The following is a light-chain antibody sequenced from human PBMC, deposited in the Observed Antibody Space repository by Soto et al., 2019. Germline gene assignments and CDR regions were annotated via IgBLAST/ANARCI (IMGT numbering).Light chain of an antibody. V-gene: IGKV3-20*01. CDR3: QQYGSSLWT. CDR2: GAS. J-gene: IGKJ1*01. Sequence: EIGLSQSPATLSLSPGERATLSCRASQSIGYYLAWYQEKPGQAPRLLIYGASSRATGIPDRFSGSGSGTDFTLTISRLEPEDFAVYYCQQYGSSLWTFGQGTKVDIK. CDR1: QSIGYY.